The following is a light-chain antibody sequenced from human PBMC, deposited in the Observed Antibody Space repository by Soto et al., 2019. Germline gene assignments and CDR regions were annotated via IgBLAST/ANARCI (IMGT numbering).Light chain of an antibody. CDR2: EVN. CDR1: SSDVGLYNI. CDR3: CSFAGASTYV. V-gene: IGLV2-23*02. Sequence: QSVLTQPASVSGSPGQSITISCTGTSSDVGLYNIVSWYQQHPGKAPKLLIYEVNKRPSGVSTRFSGAKSGNTASLTISGLQAEDEADYHCCSFAGASTYVFGGGTRSPS. J-gene: IGLJ1*01.